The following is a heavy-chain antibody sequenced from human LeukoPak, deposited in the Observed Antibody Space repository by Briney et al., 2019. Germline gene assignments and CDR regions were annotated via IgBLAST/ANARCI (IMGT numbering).Heavy chain of an antibody. Sequence: PGGSLRLSCAASGFTFSSYAMHWVRQAPGKGLEWVAVISYDGSNKYYADSVKGRFTISRDNSKNTLYLQMNSLRAEDTAVYYCARPQLLYDPYYYYYYGMDVWGQGTTVTVSS. J-gene: IGHJ6*02. CDR2: ISYDGSNK. D-gene: IGHD2-2*02. CDR3: ARPQLLYDPYYYYYYGMDV. CDR1: GFTFSSYA. V-gene: IGHV3-30-3*01.